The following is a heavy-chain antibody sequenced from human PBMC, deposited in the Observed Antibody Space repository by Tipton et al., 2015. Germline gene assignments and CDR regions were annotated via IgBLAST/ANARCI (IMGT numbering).Heavy chain of an antibody. V-gene: IGHV4-39*01. D-gene: IGHD2-21*02. J-gene: IGHJ4*02. CDR2: LYFSGST. Sequence: TLSLTCTVSGGSTSSSSYYWAWIRQPPGKGLEWIGSLYFSGSTYYNPSLKSRVTISIDSFKNQFSLKLSSVTAADTAVYYCASPSLPHDRGDYYFQSWGQGSLVTVSS. CDR3: ASPSLPHDRGDYYFQS. CDR1: GGSTSSSSYY.